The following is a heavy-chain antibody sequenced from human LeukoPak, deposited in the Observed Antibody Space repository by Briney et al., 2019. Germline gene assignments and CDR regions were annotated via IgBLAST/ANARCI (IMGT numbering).Heavy chain of an antibody. D-gene: IGHD6-19*01. Sequence: ASVKVSCKVSGYSLTEVSTHWVRQARGKGLEWMGGFDPEDGEAIYAQKVQGRLTMTEDTSIDTAFMELRSLKSEDTAIYYCVTDIRSGWRNYWGQGTLITVSS. CDR1: GYSLTEVS. CDR3: VTDIRSGWRNY. J-gene: IGHJ4*02. V-gene: IGHV1-24*01. CDR2: FDPEDGEA.